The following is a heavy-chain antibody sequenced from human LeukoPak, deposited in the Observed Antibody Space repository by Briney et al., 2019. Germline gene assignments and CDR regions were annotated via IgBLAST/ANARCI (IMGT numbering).Heavy chain of an antibody. D-gene: IGHD6-19*01. CDR1: GGSISSSNNN. J-gene: IGHJ4*02. V-gene: IGHV4-39*01. CDR2: IYYSGST. Sequence: SETLSLTCTVSGGSISSSNNNWGWIRQPPGQGLVWIGNIYYSGSTYYNPSPKTRLTISVDASKNRSSLKLTSVPAADTAVYYCARHASVDGNWPRPLDYWGQGSLVTVSS. CDR3: ARHASVDGNWPRPLDY.